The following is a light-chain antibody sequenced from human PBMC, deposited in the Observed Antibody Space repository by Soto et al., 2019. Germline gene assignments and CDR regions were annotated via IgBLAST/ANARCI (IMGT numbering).Light chain of an antibody. V-gene: IGLV2-14*03. CDR3: GSYSSSSTLYV. J-gene: IGLJ1*01. CDR1: SSDVGGYNY. Sequence: QSALTQPASVSGSPGQSITISCTGTSSDVGGYNYVSWYQQHPGKAPKLMIYDVSNRPSGVSNRFSGSKSGNTASLTISGRQAEDEADYYCGSYSSSSTLYVFGTGTKLTVI. CDR2: DVS.